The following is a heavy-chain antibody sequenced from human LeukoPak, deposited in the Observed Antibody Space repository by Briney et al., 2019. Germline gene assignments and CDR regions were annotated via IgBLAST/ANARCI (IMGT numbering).Heavy chain of an antibody. J-gene: IGHJ4*02. V-gene: IGHV4-59*12. D-gene: IGHD2-2*01. CDR1: GGSISSYY. Sequence: PWETLSLTCTVSGGSISSYYWSWIRQPPGKGLEWIGHIYYSGGTNYNPSLKSRVTISVDTSKNQFSLKLSSVTAADTAVYYCARVWGGIVVVPAARRIDYWGQGTLVTVSS. CDR3: ARVWGGIVVVPAARRIDY. CDR2: IYYSGGT.